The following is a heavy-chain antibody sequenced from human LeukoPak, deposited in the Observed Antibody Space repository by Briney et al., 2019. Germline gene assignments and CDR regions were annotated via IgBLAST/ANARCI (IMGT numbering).Heavy chain of an antibody. CDR3: VRDPGITGTSY. Sequence: GGSLRLSCAASGFTFSSYEMNWVRQAPGKGLEWVSYISGSGSTRYYTDSEKGRFTISRDNAKNSLYLQMNSLRAEDTAVYYCVRDPGITGTSYWGQRTLVTVSS. CDR2: ISGSGSTR. V-gene: IGHV3-48*03. CDR1: GFTFSSYE. J-gene: IGHJ4*02. D-gene: IGHD1-20*01.